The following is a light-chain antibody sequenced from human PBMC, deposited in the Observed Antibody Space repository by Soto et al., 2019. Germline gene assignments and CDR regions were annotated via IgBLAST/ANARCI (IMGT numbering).Light chain of an antibody. CDR2: DVT. Sequence: SALTQPASVSGSPGQSITISCTGTSSDVGGYNYVSWYQHHPDKAPKLVIYDVTNRPSGVSYRFSGSKSGNTASLTISGLQAEDEADYYCNSYTGSTTPFVFGTGTKLTVL. CDR1: SSDVGGYNY. J-gene: IGLJ1*01. V-gene: IGLV2-14*03. CDR3: NSYTGSTTPFV.